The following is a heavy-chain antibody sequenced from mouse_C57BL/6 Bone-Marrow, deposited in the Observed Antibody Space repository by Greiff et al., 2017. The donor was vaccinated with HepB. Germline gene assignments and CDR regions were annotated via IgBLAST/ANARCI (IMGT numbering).Heavy chain of an antibody. D-gene: IGHD2-1*01. CDR2: IYPGSGST. J-gene: IGHJ4*01. CDR1: GYTFTSYW. V-gene: IGHV1-55*01. CDR3: ARRDGNYVDYAMDY. Sequence: QVQLQQPGAELVKPGASVKMSCKASGYTFTSYWITWVKQRPGQGLEWIGDIYPGSGSTNYNQKFKDKATLTVDKSSSTAYMQLSSLTSEDSAVYYCARRDGNYVDYAMDYWGQGTSVTVSS.